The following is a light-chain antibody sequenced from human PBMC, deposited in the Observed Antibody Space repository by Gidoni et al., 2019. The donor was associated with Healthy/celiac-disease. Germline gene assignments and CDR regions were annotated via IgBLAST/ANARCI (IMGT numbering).Light chain of an antibody. V-gene: IGKV3-15*01. CDR3: QQYNNWPRT. J-gene: IGKJ1*01. CDR1: QSVSSN. CDR2: GAS. Sequence: EIVMTRSPATLSVSPGERATRSCRASQSVSSNLAWYQQKPGQAPRLLIYGASTRATGIPARSSGSGSGTEFTLTISSLQSEDVAVYYCQQYNNWPRTFGQGTKVEIK.